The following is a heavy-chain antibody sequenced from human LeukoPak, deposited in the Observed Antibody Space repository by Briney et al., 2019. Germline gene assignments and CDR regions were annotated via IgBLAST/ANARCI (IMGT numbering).Heavy chain of an antibody. CDR2: INPNSGGT. CDR3: ARGVHQWSPFDY. J-gene: IGHJ4*02. Sequence: ASVKVSCKASGYTFTGYYMHWVRQAPGQGLEWVGWINPNSGGTNYAQKFQGWVTMTRDTSISTAYMELSRLRSDDTAVYYCARGVHQWSPFDYWGQGTLVTVSS. CDR1: GYTFTGYY. D-gene: IGHD2-15*01. V-gene: IGHV1-2*04.